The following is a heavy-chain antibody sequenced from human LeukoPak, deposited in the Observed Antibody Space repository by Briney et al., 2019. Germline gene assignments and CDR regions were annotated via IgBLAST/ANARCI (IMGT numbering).Heavy chain of an antibody. D-gene: IGHD4-17*01. V-gene: IGHV3-53*01. CDR3: ARASHFGDYAD. J-gene: IGHJ4*02. CDR2: IYINGNT. Sequence: GGSLRLSCAASGFTVSSNYMSWVRQAPGKGLEWVSIIYINGNTYYEDSVKGRFTIFRDNSKNTVYLQMNSLRTEDTAVYYCARASHFGDYADWGQGTLDTVSS. CDR1: GFTVSSNY.